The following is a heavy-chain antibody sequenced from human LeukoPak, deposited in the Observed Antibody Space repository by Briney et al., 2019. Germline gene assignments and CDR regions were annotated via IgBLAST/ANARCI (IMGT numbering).Heavy chain of an antibody. CDR2: IIPIFGTA. V-gene: IGHV1-69*05. CDR1: GGTFRNYA. Sequence: SVKVSCKTSGGTFRNYAISWVRQAPGQGLEWMGGIIPIFGTANYAQKFQGRVTITTDESTSTAYMELSSLRSEDTAVYYCAYYDFWSGYFSNYWGQGTLVTVSS. D-gene: IGHD3-3*01. CDR3: AYYDFWSGYFSNY. J-gene: IGHJ4*02.